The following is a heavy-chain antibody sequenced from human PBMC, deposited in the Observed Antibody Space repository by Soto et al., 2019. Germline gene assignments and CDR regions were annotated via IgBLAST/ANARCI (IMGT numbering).Heavy chain of an antibody. J-gene: IGHJ3*02. D-gene: IGHD6-19*01. CDR2: INSDGSST. CDR3: AREGWSDAFDI. V-gene: IGHV3-74*01. Sequence: PGGSMILSCAASGFPFSSYWMHWVRQAPGKGLVWVSRINSDGSSTSYADSVKGRFTISRDNAKNTLYLQMNSLRAEDTAVYYCAREGWSDAFDIWGQGTMVTVSS. CDR1: GFPFSSYW.